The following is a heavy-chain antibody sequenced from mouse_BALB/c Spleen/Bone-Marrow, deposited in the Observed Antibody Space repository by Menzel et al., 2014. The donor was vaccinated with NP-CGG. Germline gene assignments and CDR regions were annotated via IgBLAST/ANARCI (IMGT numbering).Heavy chain of an antibody. CDR2: IDTSDSYT. V-gene: IGHV1-69*01. J-gene: IGHJ1*01. CDR1: GYTFTDYW. CDR3: ARGTGWYFDV. Sequence: QVQLKESGAELVMPGASVKMSCKASGYTFTDYWMHWVKQRPGQGLEWIGAIDTSDSYTSYNQKFKGKATLTVDESSSTAYMQLSSLTSEDSAVYYRARGTGWYFDVWGAGTTVTVSS. D-gene: IGHD4-1*01.